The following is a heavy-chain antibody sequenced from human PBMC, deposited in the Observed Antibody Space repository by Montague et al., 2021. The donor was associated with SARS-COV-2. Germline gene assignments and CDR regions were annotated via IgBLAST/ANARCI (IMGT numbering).Heavy chain of an antibody. CDR3: ARVLGGYYGMDV. CDR2: ISYDGSNK. Sequence: SLRLSCAASGFTFSSYAMHWVRRAPGKGLEWVAVISYDGSNKYYADSVKGRFTISRDNSKNTLYLQMNSLRAEDTAVYYCARVLGGYYGMDVWGQGTTVTFSS. D-gene: IGHD2/OR15-2a*01. J-gene: IGHJ6*02. CDR1: GFTFSSYA. V-gene: IGHV3-30-3*01.